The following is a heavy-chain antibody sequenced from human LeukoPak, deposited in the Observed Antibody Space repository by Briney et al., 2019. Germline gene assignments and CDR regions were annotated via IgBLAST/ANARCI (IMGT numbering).Heavy chain of an antibody. D-gene: IGHD5-12*01. CDR1: GFTFSSYA. V-gene: IGHV3-30*04. CDR2: ISYDGSNK. Sequence: GGSLRLSCAASGFTFSSYAMHWVRQAPGKGLEWVAVISYDGSNKYYADSVKGRFTISRDNSKNTLYLQMNSLRAEDTAVYYCAKTAYSGYDYGYWGQGTLVTVSS. J-gene: IGHJ4*02. CDR3: AKTAYSGYDYGY.